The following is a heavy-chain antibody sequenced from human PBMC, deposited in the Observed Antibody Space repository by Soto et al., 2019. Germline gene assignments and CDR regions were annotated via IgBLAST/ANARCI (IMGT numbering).Heavy chain of an antibody. Sequence: RSWTASGVNLSSYGMHWVSKDPGKGLEWVAVIAYDGSNKYYSDSVKGRFTISRDNSKNTLYLQMNSLRAEDTAVYYCARGPSDFWSGYYFDSWGQGPLVTV. D-gene: IGHD3-3*01. CDR3: ARGPSDFWSGYYFDS. CDR1: GVNLSSYG. V-gene: IGHV3-30-3*01. J-gene: IGHJ4*02. CDR2: IAYDGSNK.